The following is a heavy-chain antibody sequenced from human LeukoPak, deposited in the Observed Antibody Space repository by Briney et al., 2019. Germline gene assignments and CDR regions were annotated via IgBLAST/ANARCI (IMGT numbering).Heavy chain of an antibody. D-gene: IGHD1-26*01. CDR1: GGSVSTSSYY. V-gene: IGHV4-39*01. J-gene: IGHJ5*02. CDR3: ASIVSGTSVMRSNWFDP. CDR2: IYYSGNT. Sequence: PSETLSLTCTVSGGSVSTSSYYWGWIRQPPGRGLEWIGSIYYSGNTYYNPSLKSRVTISVDTSKNQFSLKLSSVTAADTAVYYCASIVSGTSVMRSNWFDPWGQGTLVTVSS.